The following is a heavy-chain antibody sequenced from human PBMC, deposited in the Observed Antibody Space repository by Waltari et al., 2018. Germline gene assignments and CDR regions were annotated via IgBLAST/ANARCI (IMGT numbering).Heavy chain of an antibody. V-gene: IGHV4-38-2*02. D-gene: IGHD6-13*01. CDR1: GYSISSGYY. J-gene: IGHJ5*02. Sequence: QVQLQESGPGLVKPSETLSLTCAVSGYSISSGYYWGWIRQPPGKGLEWIGSIYHSGSTYYNPSLKRRVTISVDTSKNQFSLKLSSVTAADTAVYYCAREKVEAAAVGWCDPWGQGTLVTVSS. CDR2: IYHSGST. CDR3: AREKVEAAAVGWCDP.